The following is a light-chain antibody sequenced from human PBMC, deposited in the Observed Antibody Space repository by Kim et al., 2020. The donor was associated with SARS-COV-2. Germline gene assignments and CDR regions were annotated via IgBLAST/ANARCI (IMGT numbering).Light chain of an antibody. CDR1: SSDVGGYNY. J-gene: IGLJ2*01. CDR2: EVN. V-gene: IGLV2-8*01. CDR3: CSYAGSSNLV. Sequence: GQSVNIACTGTSSDVGGYNYVSWYRQHPGNVPKLIIFEVNKRPSGVPDRFSGAKSGNTASLTVSGLQAEDEADYYCCSYAGSSNLVFGGGTQLTVL.